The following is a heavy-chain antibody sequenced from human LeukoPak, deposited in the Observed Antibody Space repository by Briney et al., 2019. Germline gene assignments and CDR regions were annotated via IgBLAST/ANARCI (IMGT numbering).Heavy chain of an antibody. V-gene: IGHV1-46*01. CDR3: AGDRVIVGGTATYNFDH. CDR2: INPTGGST. D-gene: IGHD1-14*01. Sequence: ASVKVSCKASGYTFTPYFIHWVRQAPGQGLEWMGIINPTGGSTTYAQKLQGRVTVTRDMSTSTVYMELSSLTSEGTAVYYCAGDRVIVGGTATYNFDHWGQGTLVTVSS. CDR1: GYTFTPYF. J-gene: IGHJ4*02.